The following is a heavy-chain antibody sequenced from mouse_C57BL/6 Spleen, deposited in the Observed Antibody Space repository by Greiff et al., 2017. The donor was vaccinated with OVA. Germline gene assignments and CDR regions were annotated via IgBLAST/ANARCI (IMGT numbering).Heavy chain of an antibody. CDR2: IYWDDDK. D-gene: IGHD2-2*01. V-gene: IGHV8-12*01. CDR3: ARGRYGYERASWYGY. J-gene: IGHJ3*01. CDR1: GFSLSTSGMG. Sequence: QVTLKESGPGILQSSQTLSLSCSFSGFSLSTSGMGVSWIRQPSGQGLEWLAHIYWDDDKRYEPSLKSRHPISKDTSRNQVFLKITRVDTADTAPSYDARGRYGYERASWYGYWGQGIMVTVSA.